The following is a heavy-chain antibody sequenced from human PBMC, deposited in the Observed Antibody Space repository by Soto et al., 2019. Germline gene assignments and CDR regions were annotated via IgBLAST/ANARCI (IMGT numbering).Heavy chain of an antibody. CDR3: GRDVTYSSSWYWDY. D-gene: IGHD6-13*01. J-gene: IGHJ4*02. CDR2: INWNGGST. V-gene: IGHV3-20*04. Sequence: EVQLVESGGGVVRPGGSLRLSCAASGFTFDGYGMSWVRQAPGKGLEWVSGINWNGGSTGYADSVKGRFTISRENAKNSPDLQMNSLRAEDTALYFCGRDVTYSSSWYWDYWGQGTLVTVCS. CDR1: GFTFDGYG.